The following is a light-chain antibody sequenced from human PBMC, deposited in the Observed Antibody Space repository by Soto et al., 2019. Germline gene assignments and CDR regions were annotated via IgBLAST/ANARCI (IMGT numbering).Light chain of an antibody. CDR2: EVS. CDR1: SSDVGGYNY. V-gene: IGLV2-14*01. J-gene: IGLJ2*01. Sequence: QSVLTQPASVSGSPGQSITISCTGTSSDVGGYNYASWYQQHPGKAPKLMIYEVSNRPSGVSNRFSGSKSGNTASLTISGLQAEDEADYYCSSYTSSSTPYVVFGGGTKLTVL. CDR3: SSYTSSSTPYVV.